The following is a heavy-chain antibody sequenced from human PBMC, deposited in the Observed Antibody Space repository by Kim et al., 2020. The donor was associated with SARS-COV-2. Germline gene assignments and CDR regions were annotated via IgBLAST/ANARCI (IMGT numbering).Heavy chain of an antibody. D-gene: IGHD3-10*01. CDR2: IYTSGST. CDR1: GGSISSGSYY. CDR3: AREGDYGSGRSHRSNWFDP. Sequence: SETLSLTCTVSGGSISSGSYYWSWIRQPAGKGLEWIGRIYTSGSTNYNPSLKSRVTISVDTSKNQFSLKLSSVTAADTAVYYCAREGDYGSGRSHRSNWFDPWGQGTLVTVSS. J-gene: IGHJ5*02. V-gene: IGHV4-61*02.